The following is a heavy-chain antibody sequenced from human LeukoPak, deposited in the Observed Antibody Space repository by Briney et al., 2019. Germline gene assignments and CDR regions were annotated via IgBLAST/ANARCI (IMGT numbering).Heavy chain of an antibody. CDR2: IYYSGST. V-gene: IGHV4-59*08. D-gene: IGHD6-6*01. J-gene: IGHJ5*02. CDR3: ARMEYSSSWDNWFDP. Sequence: PSETLSLTCTVSGGSISSYYWTWIRQPPGKGLEWIGYIYYSGSTNYNPSLKSRVTISVDTSKNQFSLKLSSVTAADTAVYYCARMEYSSSWDNWFDPWGQGTLVTVSS. CDR1: GGSISSYY.